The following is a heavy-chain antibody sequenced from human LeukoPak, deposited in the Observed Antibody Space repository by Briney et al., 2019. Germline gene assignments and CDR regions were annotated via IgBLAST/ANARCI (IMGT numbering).Heavy chain of an antibody. CDR1: GFTFSSYA. Sequence: GGSLRLSCAASGFTFSSYAMSWVRQAPGKGLEWVSVISGSGGTTYYADSVKGRFTISRDNSKNMLFLQMNSLRAEDAALYYCAKLTSLYFFDYWGQGTLVTVSS. CDR2: ISGSGGTT. CDR3: AKLTSLYFFDY. V-gene: IGHV3-23*01. J-gene: IGHJ4*02.